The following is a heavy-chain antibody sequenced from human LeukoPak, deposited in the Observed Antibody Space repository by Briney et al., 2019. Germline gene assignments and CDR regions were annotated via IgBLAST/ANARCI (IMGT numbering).Heavy chain of an antibody. CDR1: GGTFSSYT. D-gene: IGHD2/OR15-2a*01. CDR3: ARNNNHRYWYFDL. V-gene: IGHV1-69*05. CDR2: IIPIFGTA. J-gene: IGHJ2*01. Sequence: GASVKVSCKASGGTFSSYTISWVRQAPGQGLEWLGGIIPIFGTANYAQKFQGRVTITTDESTSTAYMELSSLRSEETAVYYCARNNNHRYWYFDLWGRGTLVTVSS.